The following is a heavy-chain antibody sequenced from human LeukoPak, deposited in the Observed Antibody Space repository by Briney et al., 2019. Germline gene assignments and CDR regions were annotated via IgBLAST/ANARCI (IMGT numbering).Heavy chain of an antibody. D-gene: IGHD2-2*01. V-gene: IGHV1-69*04. CDR2: IIPILGIA. CDR3: ARERPVPDFYYGMDV. J-gene: IGHJ6*02. CDR1: GGTFSSYA. Sequence: ASVKVSCKASGGTFSSYAISWVRQAPGQGLEWMGRIIPILGIANYAQKFQGRVTITADKSTSTAYMELSSLRSEDTAVYYCARERPVPDFYYGMDVWGQGTTVTVSS.